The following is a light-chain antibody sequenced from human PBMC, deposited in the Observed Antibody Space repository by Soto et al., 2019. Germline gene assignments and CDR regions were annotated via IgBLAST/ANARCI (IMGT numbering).Light chain of an antibody. V-gene: IGKV1-9*01. CDR1: QDINTY. CDR2: AAS. J-gene: IGKJ5*01. Sequence: DIQLTQSPSFLSASVGDRVTITCRASQDINTYLAWYQQKPGKAPKLLIFAASTLQNGVPSGFSGSGSGTDFTLTISSAQPEDFATYYCQQRKSYPITFGQGTRLEIK. CDR3: QQRKSYPIT.